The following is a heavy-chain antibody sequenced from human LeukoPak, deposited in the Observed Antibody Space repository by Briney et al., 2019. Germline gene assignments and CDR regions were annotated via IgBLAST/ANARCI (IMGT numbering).Heavy chain of an antibody. Sequence: GGSLRLSCVASGFTFSSHSMSWVRQAPGKGLEWVANIKQDGSEKYYVDSVKGRFTISRDNAKNSLYLQMNSLRAEDTAVYYCASGSSSWYLVFDYWGQGTLVTVSS. CDR3: ASGSSSWYLVFDY. J-gene: IGHJ4*02. V-gene: IGHV3-7*01. CDR2: IKQDGSEK. CDR1: GFTFSSHS. D-gene: IGHD6-13*01.